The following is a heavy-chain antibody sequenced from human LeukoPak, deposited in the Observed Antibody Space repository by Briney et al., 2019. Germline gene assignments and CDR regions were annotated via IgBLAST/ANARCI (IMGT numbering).Heavy chain of an antibody. CDR2: INTNTGNP. CDR3: ARRYYYDSSDLNY. V-gene: IGHV7-4-1*02. Sequence: ASVKVSCKASGYTFTNYDVNWVRQAPGQGLEWMGWINTNTGNPTYAQGFTGRFVFSLDTSVSTAYLQISSLKAEGTAVYYCARRYYYDSSDLNYWGQGTLVTVSS. J-gene: IGHJ4*02. CDR1: GYTFTNYD. D-gene: IGHD3-22*01.